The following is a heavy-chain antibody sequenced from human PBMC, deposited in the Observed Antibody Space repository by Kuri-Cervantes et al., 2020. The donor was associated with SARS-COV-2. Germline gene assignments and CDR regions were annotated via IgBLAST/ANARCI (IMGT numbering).Heavy chain of an antibody. CDR1: GGSISSGGLY. J-gene: IGHJ2*01. D-gene: IGHD2-2*01. CDR2: IYYSGGT. CDR3: ARRPDQIYWYFDL. Sequence: SETLSLTCTFSGGSISSGGLYWSWIRQHPGKGLEWIAYIYYSGGTYYNPSLKSRVTISVDTSMNQFSLKLSSVTAADTAVYYCARRPDQIYWYFDLWGRGTLVTVSS. V-gene: IGHV4-31*03.